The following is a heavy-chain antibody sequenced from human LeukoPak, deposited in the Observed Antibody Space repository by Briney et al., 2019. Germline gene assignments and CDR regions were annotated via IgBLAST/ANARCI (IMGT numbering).Heavy chain of an antibody. CDR1: GGSISSGGYY. D-gene: IGHD6-13*01. CDR2: IYHSGST. J-gene: IGHJ2*01. V-gene: IGHV4-30-2*01. Sequence: SETLSLTCTVSGGSISSGGYYWSWIRQPPGKGLEWIGYIYHSGSTYYNPSLKSRVTISVDRSKNQFSLKQNSVTAADTAVYYCVRDPGSNWPRWYFDLWGRGILVTVSS. CDR3: VRDPGSNWPRWYFDL.